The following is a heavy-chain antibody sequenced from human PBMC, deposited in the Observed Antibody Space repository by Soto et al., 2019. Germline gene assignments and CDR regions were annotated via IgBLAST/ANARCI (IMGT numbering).Heavy chain of an antibody. D-gene: IGHD3-10*01. J-gene: IGHJ3*02. CDR2: INPSVGTA. CDR1: GYTFTSYY. V-gene: IGHV1-46*01. Sequence: ASVKVSCKASGYTFTSYYMHWVRQAPGQGLEWMGIINPSVGTANYAQKFQGRVTITADESTSTAYMELSSLRSEDTAVYYCARGLYYGSGSYYTVDAFDIWGQGTMVTVSS. CDR3: ARGLYYGSGSYYTVDAFDI.